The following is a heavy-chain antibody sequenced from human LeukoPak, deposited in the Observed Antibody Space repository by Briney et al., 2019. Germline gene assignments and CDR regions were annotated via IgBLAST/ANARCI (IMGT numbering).Heavy chain of an antibody. D-gene: IGHD3-22*01. Sequence: SETLSLTCAVSGYSISSGYYWGWIRPPPGRGLEWIGSLYHSGSTYYNPSLKSRVTISVDTSKNQFSLRLTSVTAADTAVYYCARSGTGLLRYYFDYWGQGTLITASS. V-gene: IGHV4-38-2*01. CDR2: LYHSGST. J-gene: IGHJ4*02. CDR3: ARSGTGLLRYYFDY. CDR1: GYSISSGYY.